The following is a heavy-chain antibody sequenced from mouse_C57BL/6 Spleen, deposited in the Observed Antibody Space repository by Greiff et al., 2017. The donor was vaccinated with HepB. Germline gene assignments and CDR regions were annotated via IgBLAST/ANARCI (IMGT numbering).Heavy chain of an antibody. Sequence: EVKLVESGGGLVQSGRSLRLSCATSGFTFSDFYMEWVRQAPGKGLEWIAASRNKANDYTTEYSASVKGRFIVSRDTSQSILYLQMNALRAEDTAIYYCARDAGLGMDYWGQGTSVTVSS. CDR2: SRNKANDYTT. CDR3: ARDAGLGMDY. J-gene: IGHJ4*01. V-gene: IGHV7-1*01. CDR1: GFTFSDFY.